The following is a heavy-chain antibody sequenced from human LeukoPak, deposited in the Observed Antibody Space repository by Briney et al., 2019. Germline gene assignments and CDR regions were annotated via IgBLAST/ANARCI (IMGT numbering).Heavy chain of an antibody. V-gene: IGHV4-59*08. CDR1: GGSISSYY. CDR2: IYYSGST. Sequence: SETLSLTCTVSGGSISSYYRSWIRQPPGKGLEWIGYIYYSGSTNYNPSLKSRVTISVDTSKNQFSLKLSSVTAADTAVYYCAIAPPIAAAGRGAYYFDYWGQGTLVTVSS. J-gene: IGHJ4*02. D-gene: IGHD6-13*01. CDR3: AIAPPIAAAGRGAYYFDY.